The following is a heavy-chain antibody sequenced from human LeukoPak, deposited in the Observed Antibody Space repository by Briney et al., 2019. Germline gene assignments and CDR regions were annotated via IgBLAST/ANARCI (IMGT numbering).Heavy chain of an antibody. V-gene: IGHV3-30-3*01. CDR3: ASGDTAMVTAFDY. J-gene: IGHJ4*02. Sequence: GGSLRLSCAASGFTFSSYAMHWVRQAPGKGLEWVAVISYDGSNKYYADSVKGRFTISRDNSKNTLYLQVNSLRAEDTAVYYCASGDTAMVTAFDYWGQGTLVTVSS. CDR1: GFTFSSYA. D-gene: IGHD5-18*01. CDR2: ISYDGSNK.